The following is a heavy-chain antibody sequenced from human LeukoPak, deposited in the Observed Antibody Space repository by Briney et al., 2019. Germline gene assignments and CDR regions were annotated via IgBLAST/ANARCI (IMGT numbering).Heavy chain of an antibody. D-gene: IGHD4-17*01. CDR3: ARRGDYGGYFDY. Sequence: GASVKVSCKASGGTFSSYAISWVRQAPGQGLEWMGGIIPIFGTANYAQKFQGRVTITADKSTSTAYMELSSLRSEDTAVYYCARRGDYGGYFDYWGQGTLVTVSS. CDR2: IIPIFGTA. V-gene: IGHV1-69*06. J-gene: IGHJ4*02. CDR1: GGTFSSYA.